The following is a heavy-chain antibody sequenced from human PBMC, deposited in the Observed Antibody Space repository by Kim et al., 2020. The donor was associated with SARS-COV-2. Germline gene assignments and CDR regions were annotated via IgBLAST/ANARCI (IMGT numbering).Heavy chain of an antibody. CDR1: GFRFSDFG. V-gene: IGHV3-33*01. Sequence: GGSLRLSCVASGFRFSDFGIHWVRQAPGKGLEWVAVIWDEGINKYYATSVRGRFTISRDNSKNTVYLEMNNLGVEDTGVYYCARQACRRTDGYKEHYYY. CDR3: ARQACRRTDGYKEHYYY. J-gene: IGHJ6*01. CDR2: IWDEGINK. D-gene: IGHD6-25*01.